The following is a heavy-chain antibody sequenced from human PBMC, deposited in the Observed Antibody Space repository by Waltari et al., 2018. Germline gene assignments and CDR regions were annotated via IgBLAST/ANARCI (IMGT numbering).Heavy chain of an antibody. CDR2: ISGSGGST. V-gene: IGHV3-23*01. CDR1: GFTFSSYA. Sequence: EVQLLESGGGLVQPGGSLRLSCAASGFTFSSYAMSWVRQAPGKGLEWVSAISGSGGSTYYADSVKGRFTIARENSKNTLYLQMNSLRAEDTAVYYCAKGVAAAVFALYMDVWGKGTTVTISS. D-gene: IGHD6-13*01. CDR3: AKGVAAAVFALYMDV. J-gene: IGHJ6*03.